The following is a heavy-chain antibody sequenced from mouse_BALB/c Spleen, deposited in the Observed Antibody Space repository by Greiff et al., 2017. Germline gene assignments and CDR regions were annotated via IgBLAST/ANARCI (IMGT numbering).Heavy chain of an antibody. J-gene: IGHJ3*01. V-gene: IGHV1-80*01. CDR2: IYPGDGDT. Sequence: QVHVKQSGAELVRPGSSVKISCKASGYAFSSYWMNWVKQRPGQGLEWIGQIYPGDGDTNYNGKFKGKATLTADKSSSTAYMQLSSLTSEDSAVYFCAREGLGLRRDFYWGQGTLVTVSA. D-gene: IGHD2-4*01. CDR3: AREGLGLRRDFY. CDR1: GYAFSSYW.